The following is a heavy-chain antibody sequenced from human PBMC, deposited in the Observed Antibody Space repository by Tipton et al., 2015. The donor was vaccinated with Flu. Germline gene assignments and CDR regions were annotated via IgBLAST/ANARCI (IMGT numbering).Heavy chain of an antibody. CDR2: IYSSGGT. D-gene: IGHD3-10*01. Sequence: TLSLTCTVSGGSLSSFYWSWIRQPAGKGLEWIGRIYSSGGTNVSTSFKSRLTMSVDATTNQFSLTLSSVTAADPAIYYCARVSVSGTFVIFDFWGQGTLVTVSS. CDR1: GGSLSSFY. CDR3: ARVSVSGTFVIFDF. J-gene: IGHJ4*02. V-gene: IGHV4-4*07.